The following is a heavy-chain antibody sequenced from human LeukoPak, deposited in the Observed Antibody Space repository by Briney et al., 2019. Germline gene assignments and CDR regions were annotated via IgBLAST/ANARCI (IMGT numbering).Heavy chain of an antibody. CDR2: SNAGNGNT. V-gene: IGHV1-3*02. CDR3: ARDGGDLWSGESYYFDY. D-gene: IGHD3-10*01. Sequence: ASVKVSCKASGYTFTSYAMHWVRQAPGQRLEWMGWSNAGNGNTKYSQEFQGRVTITRDTSASTAYMELSRLRSDDTAVYYCARDGGDLWSGESYYFDYWGQGTLVTVSS. CDR1: GYTFTSYA. J-gene: IGHJ4*02.